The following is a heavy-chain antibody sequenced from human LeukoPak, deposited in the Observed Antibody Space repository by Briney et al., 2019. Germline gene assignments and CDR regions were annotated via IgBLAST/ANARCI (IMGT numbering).Heavy chain of an antibody. CDR3: ATEQLVGPFDY. Sequence: KPSETLSLTCTVSGSSISSHYCSWIRQPAGKGLEWIGRIYTSGNTMYNPSLGSRITMSIDTSKNQFSLKLNSVTAADTAVYYCATEQLVGPFDYWAQGTLVTVSS. V-gene: IGHV4-4*07. CDR1: GSSISSHY. CDR2: IYTSGNT. D-gene: IGHD6-6*01. J-gene: IGHJ4*02.